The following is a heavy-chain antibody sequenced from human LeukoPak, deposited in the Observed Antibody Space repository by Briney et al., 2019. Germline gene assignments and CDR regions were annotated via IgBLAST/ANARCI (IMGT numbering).Heavy chain of an antibody. V-gene: IGHV3-30*03. CDR3: ARSYSGYTYY. CDR2: ISYDGSNK. Sequence: PGRSLRLSCAASGFTFSSYGMRWVRQALGKGLEWVAVISYDGSNKYYADSVKGRFTISRDNSKNTLYLQMNSLRAEDTAVYYCARSYSGYTYYWGQGTLVTVSS. J-gene: IGHJ4*02. D-gene: IGHD5-12*01. CDR1: GFTFSSYG.